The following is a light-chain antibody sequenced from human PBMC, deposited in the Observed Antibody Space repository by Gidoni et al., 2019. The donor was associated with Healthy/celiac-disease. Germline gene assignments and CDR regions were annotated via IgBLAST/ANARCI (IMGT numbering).Light chain of an antibody. V-gene: IGKV3-15*01. Sequence: EILMTQSPATLSAAPGERATLSCRASQSVSSNLAWYQQKPGQAPRRLIYGASTRATGIPARFSGSGSGTEFTLTISSLQSEDFAVDYCQQYNNWPPLTFGGGTKVEIK. CDR2: GAS. J-gene: IGKJ4*01. CDR3: QQYNNWPPLT. CDR1: QSVSSN.